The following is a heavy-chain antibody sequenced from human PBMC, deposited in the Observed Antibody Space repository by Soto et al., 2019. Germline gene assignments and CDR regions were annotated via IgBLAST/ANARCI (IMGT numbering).Heavy chain of an antibody. J-gene: IGHJ4*02. CDR1: GYAFTSYG. Sequence: QVQLVQSGPEVKNPGASVRVSCVASGYAFTSYGVNWVRQAPGQGLEWMGWIAPHSGRTTYLPKFQGRVTMTADVSTNTASIELRSLTSADTGIYFCARAATGSYHSAYWGQGTVVTVSS. V-gene: IGHV1-18*04. CDR2: IAPHSGRT. CDR3: ARAATGSYHSAY. D-gene: IGHD3-10*01.